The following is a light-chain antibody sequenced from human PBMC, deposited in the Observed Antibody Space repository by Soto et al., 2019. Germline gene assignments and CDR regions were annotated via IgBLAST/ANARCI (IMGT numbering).Light chain of an antibody. V-gene: IGKV1-39*01. CDR3: QQSYTST. CDR2: GAS. Sequence: DIQMTQSPSSLSASVGDRVTITCRASQSISRYLNWYQQKPGKAPKLLIYGASSLQSGVPSRFSGSAYGTDFTLTISSLQPEDFATYYCQQSYTSTFGHGTKVEIX. J-gene: IGKJ1*01. CDR1: QSISRY.